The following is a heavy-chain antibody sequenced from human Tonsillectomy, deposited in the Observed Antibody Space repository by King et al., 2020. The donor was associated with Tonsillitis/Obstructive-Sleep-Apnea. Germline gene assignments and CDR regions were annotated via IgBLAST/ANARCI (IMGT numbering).Heavy chain of an antibody. D-gene: IGHD2-2*01. CDR1: GGSISSYY. Sequence: VQLQESGPGLVKPSETLSLTCTVSGGSISSYYWSWIRQPPGKGLEWIGYIYYSGSTNYNPSLKSRVTISVDTSKNQFSLKLSSVTAADTAVYYCAREGSSSQAMGAFDIWGQGTMVTVSS. CDR3: AREGSSSQAMGAFDI. CDR2: IYYSGST. V-gene: IGHV4-59*01. J-gene: IGHJ3*02.